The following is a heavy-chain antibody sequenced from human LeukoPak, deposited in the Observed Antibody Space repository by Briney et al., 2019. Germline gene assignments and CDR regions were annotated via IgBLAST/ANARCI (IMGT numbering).Heavy chain of an antibody. V-gene: IGHV3-23*01. Sequence: GGSLRLSCAASGFTFSSYSMKWVRQAPGKGVEWGSGISDSGGDTYYADSVKGRFTISRDNSKNTLYLQMNSLRAEDTAVYYCAKGSLSSSSRTPFDYWGQGTLVTVSS. J-gene: IGHJ4*02. D-gene: IGHD2-2*01. CDR2: ISDSGGDT. CDR1: GFTFSSYS. CDR3: AKGSLSSSSRTPFDY.